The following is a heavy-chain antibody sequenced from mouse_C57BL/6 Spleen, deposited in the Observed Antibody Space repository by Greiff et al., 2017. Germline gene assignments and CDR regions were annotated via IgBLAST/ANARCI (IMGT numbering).Heavy chain of an antibody. D-gene: IGHD1-3*01. V-gene: IGHV5-17*01. Sequence: DVQLQESGGGLVKPGGSLKLSCAASGFTFSDYGMHWVRQAPEKGLEWVAYISSGSSTIYYADTVKGRFTISRDNAKNTLFLQMTSLRSEDTAMYYCARQAGVGYFDYWGQGTTLTVSS. CDR1: GFTFSDYG. CDR2: ISSGSSTI. CDR3: ARQAGVGYFDY. J-gene: IGHJ2*01.